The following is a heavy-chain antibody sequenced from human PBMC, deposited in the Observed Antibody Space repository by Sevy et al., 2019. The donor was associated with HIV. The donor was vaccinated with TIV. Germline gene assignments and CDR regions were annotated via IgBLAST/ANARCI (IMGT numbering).Heavy chain of an antibody. CDR2: ISGSGGST. CDR3: AKQSLKSRGIAARGAFDY. J-gene: IGHJ4*02. V-gene: IGHV3-23*01. D-gene: IGHD6-6*01. Sequence: EGSLRLSCAASGFTFSSYAMSWVHQAPGKELEWVSAISGSGGSTYYADSVKGRFTISRDNSKNTLYLQMNSLRAEDTVVYYCAKQSLKSRGIAARGAFDYWGQGTLVTVSS. CDR1: GFTFSSYA.